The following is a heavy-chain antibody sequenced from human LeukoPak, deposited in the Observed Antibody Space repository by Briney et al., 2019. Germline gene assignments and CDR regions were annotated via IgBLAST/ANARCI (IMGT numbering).Heavy chain of an antibody. Sequence: HAASVTVSCKASGYTFTSYGISWVRQPPGPGLERMGWISAYNGNTNYAQKLQGSVTITADTSTSTDHMELRSLRSDDTTVYYFSSGRRRHDAFDIWGQGTMVTVSS. CDR2: ISAYNGNT. D-gene: IGHD1-14*01. CDR1: GYTFTSYG. J-gene: IGHJ3*02. V-gene: IGHV1-18*01. CDR3: SSGRRRHDAFDI.